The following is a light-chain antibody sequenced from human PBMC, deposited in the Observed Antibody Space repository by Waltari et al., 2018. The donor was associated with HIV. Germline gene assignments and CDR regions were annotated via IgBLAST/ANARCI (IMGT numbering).Light chain of an antibody. CDR1: RNDIGTYNY. CDR2: EVT. Sequence: QSALTQPASVSGSPGQSITISCTGSRNDIGTYNYVSWYQQHPGKAPKVMIYEVTNRPSGVPNRFSGSKSGNTASLTISGLQAEDEADYYCSSYTASIAVLFGGGTKLTVL. CDR3: SSYTASIAVL. J-gene: IGLJ2*01. V-gene: IGLV2-14*01.